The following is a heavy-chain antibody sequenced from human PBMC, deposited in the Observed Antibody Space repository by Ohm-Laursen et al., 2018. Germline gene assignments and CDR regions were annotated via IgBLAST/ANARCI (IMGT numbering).Heavy chain of an antibody. CDR1: GYTFTSYG. D-gene: IGHD6-19*01. J-gene: IGHJ6*02. Sequence: GASVKVSCKASGYTFTSYGISWVRQAPGQGLEWMGWISAYNGNTNYAQKLQGRVTMTTDTSTSTAYMELRSLRSDDTAVYYCARASSSGWYHRYYYYGMDVWGQGTTVTVSS. V-gene: IGHV1-18*01. CDR3: ARASSSGWYHRYYYYGMDV. CDR2: ISAYNGNT.